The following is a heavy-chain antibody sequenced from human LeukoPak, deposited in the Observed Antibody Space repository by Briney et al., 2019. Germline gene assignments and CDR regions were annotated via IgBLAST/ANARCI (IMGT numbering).Heavy chain of an antibody. V-gene: IGHV4-59*01. Sequence: SETLSLTRTVSGGSISSYYWSWIRQPPGKGLERIGYIYYSGSTNYNPSLKSRVTISVDTSKNQFSLKLSSVTAADTAVYYCARGTGGSYGFDYWGQGTLVTVSS. CDR3: ARGTGGSYGFDY. CDR2: IYYSGST. CDR1: GGSISSYY. D-gene: IGHD1-26*01. J-gene: IGHJ4*02.